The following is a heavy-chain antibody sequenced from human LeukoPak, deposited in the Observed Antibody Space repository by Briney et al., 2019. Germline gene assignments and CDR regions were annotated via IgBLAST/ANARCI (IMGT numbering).Heavy chain of an antibody. CDR1: GVTVSSNY. J-gene: IGHJ5*02. Sequence: QTGGSLRLSCAASGVTVSSNYMSWVRQAPGKGLEWVSVIYSGGSTYYADSVKGRFTISRDNSKNTLYLQMNSLRAEDTAVYYCARDGPPGSSWYDPWGQGTLVTVSS. V-gene: IGHV3-53*01. CDR3: ARDGPPGSSWYDP. CDR2: IYSGGST. D-gene: IGHD6-13*01.